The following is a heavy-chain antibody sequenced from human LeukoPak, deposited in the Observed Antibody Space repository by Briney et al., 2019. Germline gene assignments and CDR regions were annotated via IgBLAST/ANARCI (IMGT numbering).Heavy chain of an antibody. V-gene: IGHV3-9*01. CDR3: AKENNYYDSSASFDI. Sequence: PGRSLRLSCAASGFTFNDYAMDRVRQAPGKGLEWVSGISWNSGSIDYADSVKGRFTISRDNAKKSLYLQMNSLRAEDTALYYCAKENNYYDSSASFDIWGQGTMVTVSS. CDR2: ISWNSGSI. J-gene: IGHJ3*02. D-gene: IGHD3-22*01. CDR1: GFTFNDYA.